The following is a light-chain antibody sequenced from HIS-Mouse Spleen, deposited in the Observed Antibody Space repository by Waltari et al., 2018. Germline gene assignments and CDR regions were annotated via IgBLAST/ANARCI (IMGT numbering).Light chain of an antibody. J-gene: IGKJ4*01. CDR1: QSISSW. V-gene: IGKV1-5*03. Sequence: DIQMTQSPSTLPASVGHRVTITCRASQSISSWLAWYQQKPGKAPKLLIYKASSLESGVPSRFSGSGSGTEFTLTISSLQPDDFATYYCQQYNSYSLTFGGGTKVEIK. CDR2: KAS. CDR3: QQYNSYSLT.